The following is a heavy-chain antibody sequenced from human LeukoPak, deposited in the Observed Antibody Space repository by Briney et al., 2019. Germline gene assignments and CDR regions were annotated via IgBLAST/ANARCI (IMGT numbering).Heavy chain of an antibody. CDR2: ISAYNGNT. Sequence: VASVKVSCKASGYTFTSYGISWVRQAPGQGLEWMGWISAYNGNTNYAQKLQGRVTMTTDTSTSTAYMELRSLRSDDTVVYYCARDRDYTLIQDYWGQGTLVTVSS. J-gene: IGHJ4*02. CDR1: GYTFTSYG. D-gene: IGHD4-11*01. CDR3: ARDRDYTLIQDY. V-gene: IGHV1-18*01.